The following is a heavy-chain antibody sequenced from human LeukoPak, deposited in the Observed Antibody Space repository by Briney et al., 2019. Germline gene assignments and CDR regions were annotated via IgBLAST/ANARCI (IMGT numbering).Heavy chain of an antibody. J-gene: IGHJ4*02. V-gene: IGHV3-30*04. CDR1: GFTFSSYA. CDR3: AKEMVRGVIISEY. D-gene: IGHD3-10*01. Sequence: GGSLRLSCAASGFTFSSYAMHWVRQAPGKGLEWVAVISYDGGNKYYADSVKGQFTISRDNSKNTLYLQMNSLRAEDTAVYYCAKEMVRGVIISEYWGQGTLVTVSS. CDR2: ISYDGGNK.